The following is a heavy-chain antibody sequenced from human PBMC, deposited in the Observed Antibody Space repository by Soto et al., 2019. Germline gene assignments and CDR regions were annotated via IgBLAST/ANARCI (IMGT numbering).Heavy chain of an antibody. J-gene: IGHJ4*02. V-gene: IGHV4-31*03. CDR3: ASGPYCSSTSCSNYGSGSYLAY. CDR1: GGSISSGGYY. CDR2: IYYSGST. Sequence: PSETLSLTCTVSGGSISSGGYYWSWIRQHPGKGLEWIGYIYYSGSTYYNPSLKSRDTISVDTSKNQFSLKLSSVTAADTAVYYCASGPYCSSTSCSNYGSGSYLAYWGQGTLVTVSS. D-gene: IGHD2-2*01.